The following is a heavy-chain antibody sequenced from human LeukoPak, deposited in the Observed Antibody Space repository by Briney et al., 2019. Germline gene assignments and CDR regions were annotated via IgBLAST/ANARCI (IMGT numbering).Heavy chain of an antibody. V-gene: IGHV4-31*03. CDR1: GGSISSGGYY. J-gene: IGHJ5*02. D-gene: IGHD6-13*01. Sequence: SQTLSLTCTVSGGSISSGGYYWSRIRQHPGKGLEWIGYIYYSGSTYYNPSLKSRVTISVDTSKNQFSLKLSSVTATDTAVYYCARAIAAAANNWFDPWGQGTLVTVSS. CDR3: ARAIAAAANNWFDP. CDR2: IYYSGST.